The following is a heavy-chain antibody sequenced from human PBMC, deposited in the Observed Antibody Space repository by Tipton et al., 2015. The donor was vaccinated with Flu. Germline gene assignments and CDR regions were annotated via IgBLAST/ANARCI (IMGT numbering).Heavy chain of an antibody. CDR1: GGSISYYY. J-gene: IGHJ5*02. CDR3: ARRDYSNYVSDPKSWFDP. D-gene: IGHD4-11*01. CDR2: VSRTGST. Sequence: TLSLTCTVSGGSISYYYWSWIRQFPGKGLEWIGTVSRTGSTIYNPSLKSRVTISIDTSKNQFSLKMKSMTAADMAVYYCARRDYSNYVSDPKSWFDPWGQGTLVAVSS. V-gene: IGHV4-59*08.